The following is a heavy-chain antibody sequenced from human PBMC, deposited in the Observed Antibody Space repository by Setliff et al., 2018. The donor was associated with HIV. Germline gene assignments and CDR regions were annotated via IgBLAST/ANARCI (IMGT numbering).Heavy chain of an antibody. V-gene: IGHV4-34*01. CDR3: ARGLNYYGSGSYLPLGY. CDR1: GGSFNDYY. J-gene: IGHJ4*02. Sequence: PSEPLSLTCAVYGGSFNDYYWTWIRQPPGKGLEWIGEIDHSGSTKYHASLKSRVTISIDTSKNQISLKLSSVTAADTAVYYCARGLNYYGSGSYLPLGYWGQGTLVTVSS. D-gene: IGHD3-10*01. CDR2: IDHSGST.